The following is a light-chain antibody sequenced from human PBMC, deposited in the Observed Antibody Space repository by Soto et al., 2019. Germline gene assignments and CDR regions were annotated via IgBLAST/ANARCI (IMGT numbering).Light chain of an antibody. Sequence: EIVITQSPYTLSLSPVEGSTLSCRVSQSIRSNLAWYQQRPGRAPRLLMYGASTRADGIPARFTGSGSGTEFTLTISSLQSEDFAVYYCQQYNNWPPITFGQGTRLEIK. CDR2: GAS. CDR3: QQYNNWPPIT. V-gene: IGKV3-15*01. CDR1: QSIRSN. J-gene: IGKJ5*01.